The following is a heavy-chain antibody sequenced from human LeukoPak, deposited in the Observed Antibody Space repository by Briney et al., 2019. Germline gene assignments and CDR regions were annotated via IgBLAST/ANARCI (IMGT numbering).Heavy chain of an antibody. CDR3: ARRSSGYYAWVFDY. D-gene: IGHD3-22*01. V-gene: IGHV3-23*01. J-gene: IGHJ4*02. Sequence: GGSLRLSCAASGFTFSSYGMSWVRQAPGKGLEWVSAISATGGTTYYADSVKGRFTISRDNSKNTLYLQMNSLRAEDTAVYYCARRSSGYYAWVFDYWGQGTLVTVSS. CDR2: ISATGGTT. CDR1: GFTFSSYG.